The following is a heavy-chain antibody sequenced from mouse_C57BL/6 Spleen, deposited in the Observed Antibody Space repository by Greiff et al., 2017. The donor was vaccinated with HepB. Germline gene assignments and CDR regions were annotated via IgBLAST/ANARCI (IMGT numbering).Heavy chain of an antibody. CDR1: GYTFTSYW. V-gene: IGHV1-7*01. D-gene: IGHD2-4*01. Sequence: QVQLQQSGAELAKPGASVKLSCKASGYTFTSYWMHWVKQRPGQGLEWIGYINPSSGYTKYNQKFKDKATLTADKSSSTAYMQLSSLTYEDSAVYYFAMVLDYDWYFDVGAQGPRSPSPQ. CDR3: AMVLDYDWYFDV. CDR2: INPSSGYT. J-gene: IGHJ1*03.